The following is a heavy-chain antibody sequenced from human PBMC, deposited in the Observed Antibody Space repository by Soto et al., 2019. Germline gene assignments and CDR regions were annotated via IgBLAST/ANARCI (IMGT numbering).Heavy chain of an antibody. CDR3: ARDQAYDYTSPGDYYYYGMDV. CDR1: GGSISSGGHY. V-gene: IGHV4-31*03. CDR2: IYYSGST. J-gene: IGHJ6*02. Sequence: QVQLQESGPGLVKPSQTLSLTCTVSGGSISSGGHYWNWIRQHPGKGLEWIGYIYYSGSTYYNPSLKSRVTISEDTSKNQFSLNLSSVTAADTAVYYCARDQAYDYTSPGDYYYYGMDVWGQGTTVTVSS. D-gene: IGHD4-4*01.